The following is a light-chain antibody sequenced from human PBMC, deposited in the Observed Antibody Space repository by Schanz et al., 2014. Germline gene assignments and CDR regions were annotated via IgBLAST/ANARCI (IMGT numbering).Light chain of an antibody. Sequence: EVIMTQSPATLSLSPGERATLSCRASQSVRSNLAWYQQKPGQAPRLLIYGASTRATGVPSRFSGSVSGTEFTLTINSLQSEDFAIYYCQQYNNWPRTFGQGTKVEIK. CDR1: QSVRSN. J-gene: IGKJ1*01. V-gene: IGKV3-15*01. CDR2: GAS. CDR3: QQYNNWPRT.